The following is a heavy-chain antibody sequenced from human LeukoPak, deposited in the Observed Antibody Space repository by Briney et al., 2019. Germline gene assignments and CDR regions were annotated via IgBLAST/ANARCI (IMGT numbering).Heavy chain of an antibody. CDR3: ARGSRYYDSSDSFDI. J-gene: IGHJ3*02. Sequence: PSETLSLTCSVSGGSISNCYWIWIRQPPGKGLEWIGSIYYSGNTNYNPSLKSRVTISVDTSKNQFSLKLTSVTAADTAVYHCARGSRYYDSSDSFDIWGQGTMVTVSS. D-gene: IGHD3-22*01. V-gene: IGHV4-59*01. CDR1: GGSISNCY. CDR2: IYYSGNT.